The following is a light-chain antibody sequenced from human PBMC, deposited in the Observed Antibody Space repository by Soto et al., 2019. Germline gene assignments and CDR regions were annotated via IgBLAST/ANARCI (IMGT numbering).Light chain of an antibody. V-gene: IGKV3-15*01. Sequence: EIVTTKSPATLSVTPGEISPLSCTASQSVSHKLAWYQHKPPQAPRVLLYDTSTRAAGIPARFSGSGSGTDFTPTIRSLQSEDFAVYYCQQYKTWRSITCGQGTQLEIK. CDR1: QSVSHK. CDR2: DTS. J-gene: IGKJ5*01. CDR3: QQYKTWRSIT.